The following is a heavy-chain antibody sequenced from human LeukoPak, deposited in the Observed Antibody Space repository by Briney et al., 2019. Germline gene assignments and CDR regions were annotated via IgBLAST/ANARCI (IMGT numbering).Heavy chain of an antibody. CDR3: AKIAETSGSYGQGYDY. Sequence: QPGGSLRLSCVASGFTFSDYGMIWVRQAPGKGLEWVSGIVGSGGSTYYADSVKGRFTISRDNSKNTLYLQMNSLRAEDTAVFYCAKIAETSGSYGQGYDYWGQGTLVTVSS. D-gene: IGHD1-26*01. CDR1: GFTFSDYG. J-gene: IGHJ4*02. V-gene: IGHV3-23*01. CDR2: IVGSGGST.